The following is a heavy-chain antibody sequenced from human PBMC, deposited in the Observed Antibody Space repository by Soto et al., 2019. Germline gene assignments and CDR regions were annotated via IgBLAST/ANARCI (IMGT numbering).Heavy chain of an antibody. CDR3: ARDWFGVDY. J-gene: IGHJ4*02. Sequence: QVQLVQSGAEVKKPGASVKVSCKASGYTFTSYGISWVRQAPGQGLEWMGWINAYNGNTNYAQNLQGRLTTTTDTSTSTAYMELRSRRSDATAVYYCARDWFGVDYWGQGTLVTVSS. CDR2: INAYNGNT. CDR1: GYTFTSYG. V-gene: IGHV1-18*01. D-gene: IGHD3-16*01.